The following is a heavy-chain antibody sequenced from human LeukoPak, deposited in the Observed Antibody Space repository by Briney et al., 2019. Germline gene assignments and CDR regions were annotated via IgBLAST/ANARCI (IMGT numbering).Heavy chain of an antibody. D-gene: IGHD3-9*01. CDR2: ITSGGDYI. CDR3: ARGHYDVLAASYTWTRDY. CDR1: GFTFNTFN. Sequence: KTGGSLRLSCAASGFTFNTFNMNWVRQAPGKGLEWVSSITSGGDYIYYADSVKGRFTTSRDNAKNSLSLQLNSLRVEDTAVYYCARGHYDVLAASYTWTRDYWGQGTLVTVSS. V-gene: IGHV3-21*01. J-gene: IGHJ4*02.